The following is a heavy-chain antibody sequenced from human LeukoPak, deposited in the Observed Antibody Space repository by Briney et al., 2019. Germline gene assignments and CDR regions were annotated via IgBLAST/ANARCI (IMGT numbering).Heavy chain of an antibody. CDR1: GFTFDDYA. V-gene: IGHV3-9*01. J-gene: IGHJ5*02. D-gene: IGHD3-22*01. CDR2: ISWNSGSI. CDR3: AKDKTYYYDSSGPFDP. Sequence: SGGSLRLSCAASGFTFDDYAMHWVRQAPGQGMEWVSGISWNSGSIGYADSVKGRFTISRDNAKNSLYLQMNSLRAEDTALYYCAKDKTYYYDSSGPFDPWGQGTLVTVSS.